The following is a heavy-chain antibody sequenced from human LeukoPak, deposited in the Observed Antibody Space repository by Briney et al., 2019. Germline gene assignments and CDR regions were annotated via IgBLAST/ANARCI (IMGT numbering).Heavy chain of an antibody. V-gene: IGHV4-34*01. CDR3: ARGPDSSGYYYLGRWFDP. CDR2: INHSGST. CDR1: GGSFSGYY. Sequence: PSETLSLTCAVYGGSFSGYYWSWIRQPPGKGLGWIGEINHSGSTNYNPSLKSRVAISVDTSKNQFSLKLSSVTAADTAVYYCARGPDSSGYYYLGRWFDPWGQGTLVTVSS. D-gene: IGHD3-22*01. J-gene: IGHJ5*02.